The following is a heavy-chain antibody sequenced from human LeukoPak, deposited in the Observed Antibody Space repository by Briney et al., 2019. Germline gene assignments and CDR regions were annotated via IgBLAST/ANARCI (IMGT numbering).Heavy chain of an antibody. J-gene: IGHJ5*02. CDR2: INPNSGGT. V-gene: IGHV1-2*02. CDR1: GYTFTGYY. Sequence: ASVKVSCKASGYTFTGYYMHWVRQAPGQGLEWMGWINPNSGGTNYAQKFQGRVTMTRDTSISTAYMELSRLRSDDTAVYYCARDLGTVTGGNWFDPWGQGTPVTVSS. D-gene: IGHD4-17*01. CDR3: ARDLGTVTGGNWFDP.